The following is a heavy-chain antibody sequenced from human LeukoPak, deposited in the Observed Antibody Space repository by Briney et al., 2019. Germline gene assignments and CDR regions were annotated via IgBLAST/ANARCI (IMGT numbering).Heavy chain of an antibody. J-gene: IGHJ4*02. V-gene: IGHV1-69*01. CDR3: ARLTTYYYDTDC. D-gene: IGHD3-22*01. CDR2: IIPIFGTA. Sequence: SVKVSCKASGGTFSSYAISWVRQAPGQGLEWMGGIIPIFGTANYAQKFQGRVTITADESTSTAYMELSSLRSEDTAVYYCARLTTYYYDTDCWGQGTLVTVSS. CDR1: GGTFSSYA.